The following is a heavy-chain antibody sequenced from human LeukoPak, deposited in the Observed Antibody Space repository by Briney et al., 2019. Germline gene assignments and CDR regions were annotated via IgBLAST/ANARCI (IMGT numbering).Heavy chain of an antibody. Sequence: GGSLRLSCAASGFTFSSYWMSWVRLAPGKGLEWVANIKEDGSEKYYVDSVKGRFTISRDNAKNSLYLQMNSLRDEDTAVYYCAGNTIFGVVTGGQGTLVTVSS. CDR1: GFTFSSYW. D-gene: IGHD3-3*01. J-gene: IGHJ4*02. CDR3: AGNTIFGVVT. V-gene: IGHV3-7*01. CDR2: IKEDGSEK.